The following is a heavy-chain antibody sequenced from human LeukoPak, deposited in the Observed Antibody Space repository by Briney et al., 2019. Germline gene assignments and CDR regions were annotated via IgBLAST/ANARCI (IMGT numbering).Heavy chain of an antibody. Sequence: SRTLSLTCAIFGDGVSSNSAAWNWIRQSPSRGLEWLGRTYYKSKWYNDYAVSVKGRITINADTSKNQFPLQLNSVTPEDAAVYYCARSIVVVPPARPFDYWGQGTLVTVSS. CDR1: GDGVSSNSAA. CDR3: ARSIVVVPPARPFDY. CDR2: TYYKSKWYN. J-gene: IGHJ4*02. D-gene: IGHD2-2*01. V-gene: IGHV6-1*01.